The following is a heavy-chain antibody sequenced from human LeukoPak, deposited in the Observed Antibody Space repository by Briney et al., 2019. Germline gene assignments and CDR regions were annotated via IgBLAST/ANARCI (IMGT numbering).Heavy chain of an antibody. CDR1: GGTFSSYA. CDR3: ARAEITIFGVAYYYYYYMDV. D-gene: IGHD3-3*01. J-gene: IGHJ6*03. Sequence: GSSVKVSCKASGGTFSSYAISWVRQAPGQGLEWMGGIIPIFGTANYAQKFQGRVTITADESTSTAYMELSSLRSEDTAVYYCARAEITIFGVAYYYYYYMDVWGKGTTVTVSS. CDR2: IIPIFGTA. V-gene: IGHV1-69*01.